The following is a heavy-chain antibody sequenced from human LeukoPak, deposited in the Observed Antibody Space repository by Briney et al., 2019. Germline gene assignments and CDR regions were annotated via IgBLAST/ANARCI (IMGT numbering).Heavy chain of an antibody. CDR1: GYTFTSYG. V-gene: IGHV1-18*01. CDR3: ARPTGEHAFDI. Sequence: ASVKVSCKASGYTFTSYGISWVRQAPGQGLEWMGWISAYNGNTIYAEKHQGRVTLTTDTSTSTAYMELRSLRSDDTAVYYCARPTGEHAFDIWGQGTMVTVSS. CDR2: ISAYNGNT. D-gene: IGHD7-27*01. J-gene: IGHJ3*02.